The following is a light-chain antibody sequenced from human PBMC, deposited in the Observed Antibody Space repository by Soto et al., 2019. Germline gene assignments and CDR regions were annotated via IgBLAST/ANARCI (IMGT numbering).Light chain of an antibody. Sequence: EIVLTQSPATLSLSPGERATLSCGASLSVGSYLAWYQQKPGQAPRLLISDASTRATGIPARFSGSGSGTDFTLTISSLEPEDFAVYYCQQRSNWPTITFGQGTRLEIK. V-gene: IGKV3-11*01. CDR1: LSVGSY. CDR3: QQRSNWPTIT. J-gene: IGKJ5*01. CDR2: DAS.